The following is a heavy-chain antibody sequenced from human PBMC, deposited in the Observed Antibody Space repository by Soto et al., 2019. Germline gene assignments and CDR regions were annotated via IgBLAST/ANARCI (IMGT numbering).Heavy chain of an antibody. CDR1: GGSIISADSY. Sequence: SDTLPLTCAFSGGSIISADSYWFLIRKHPGKGLEWIGYIAYSGDTYYNPSLRSRVTISADTSENKFSLTLKSVTAADTAVYFCARDSERWAIAPWGQGSSVT. CDR2: IAYSGDT. J-gene: IGHJ5*02. D-gene: IGHD1-26*01. V-gene: IGHV4-31*11. CDR3: ARDSERWAIAP.